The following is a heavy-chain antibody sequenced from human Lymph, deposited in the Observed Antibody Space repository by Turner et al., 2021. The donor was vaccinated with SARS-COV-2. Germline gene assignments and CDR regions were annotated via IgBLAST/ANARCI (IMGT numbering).Heavy chain of an antibody. V-gene: IGHV1-2*02. J-gene: IGHJ3*02. D-gene: IGHD6-19*01. CDR1: GYTFTGYY. CDR3: ARSLGYSSGWYGDAFDI. CDR2: INPKSGGT. Sequence: QVQLVQSGAEVKKPGSSVKVPCKASGYTFTGYYVHWVRQAPGQGLEWMGWINPKSGGTDDAQNLQGRVTMTRDTSISTAYMELSRLSSDDTAVYYCARSLGYSSGWYGDAFDIWGLGTMVTVSS.